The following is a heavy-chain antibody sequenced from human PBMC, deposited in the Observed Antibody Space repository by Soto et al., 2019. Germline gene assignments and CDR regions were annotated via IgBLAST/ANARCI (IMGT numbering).Heavy chain of an antibody. CDR1: GYTFTIYG. CDR2: ISAYNGNT. J-gene: IGHJ6*03. V-gene: IGHV1-18*01. Sequence: ASVNVSCKASGYTFTIYGISWVLQAPGQGLEWMGWISAYNGNTNYAQKLQGRVTMTTDTSTSTAYMELRSLRSDDTAVYYCARLYPYYYGSGSDGNYYSYNYMDVRGKGPAVTVAS. CDR3: ARLYPYYYGSGSDGNYYSYNYMDV. D-gene: IGHD3-10*01.